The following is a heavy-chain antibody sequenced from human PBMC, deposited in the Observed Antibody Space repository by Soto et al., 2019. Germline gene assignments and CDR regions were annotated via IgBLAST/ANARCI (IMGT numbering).Heavy chain of an antibody. V-gene: IGHV3-30-3*01. Sequence: QVQLVESGGGVVQPGRSLRLSCAASGFTFSSYAMHWVRQAPGKGLEWVAVISYDGSNKYYADSVKGRFTISRDNSKNTLYLQMNSLRAEDTAVYYCARGNGGHVVPAAIVGCVDYWGQGTLVTVSS. CDR1: GFTFSSYA. D-gene: IGHD2-2*01. J-gene: IGHJ4*02. CDR2: ISYDGSNK. CDR3: ARGNGGHVVPAAIVGCVDY.